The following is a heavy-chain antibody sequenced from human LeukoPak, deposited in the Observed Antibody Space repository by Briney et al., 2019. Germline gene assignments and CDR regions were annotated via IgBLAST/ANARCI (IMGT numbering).Heavy chain of an antibody. Sequence: SETLPLTCAVYGGSFSGYYWSWIRQPPGKGLEWIGEINHSGSTNYNPSLKSRVTISVDTSKNQFSLKLSSVTAADTAVYYCASNRRGLPYYYYYGMDVWGQGTTVTVSS. CDR3: ASNRRGLPYYYYYGMDV. CDR2: INHSGST. D-gene: IGHD1-14*01. CDR1: GGSFSGYY. V-gene: IGHV4-34*01. J-gene: IGHJ6*02.